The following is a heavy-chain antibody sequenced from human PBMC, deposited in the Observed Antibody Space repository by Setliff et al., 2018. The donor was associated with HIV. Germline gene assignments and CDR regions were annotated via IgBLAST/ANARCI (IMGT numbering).Heavy chain of an antibody. CDR1: GFMFGVDW. Sequence: GGSLRLSCAASGFMFGVDWMSWVRQTPGKGLEWVASVTPDGGDKYYANSMRGRFTISRDNGKDAVYLQMNSLTAEDTALYYCVRDLARVIAHWGQGTLVTVSS. J-gene: IGHJ4*02. CDR3: VRDLARVIAH. CDR2: VTPDGGDK. V-gene: IGHV3-7*01. D-gene: IGHD2-21*01.